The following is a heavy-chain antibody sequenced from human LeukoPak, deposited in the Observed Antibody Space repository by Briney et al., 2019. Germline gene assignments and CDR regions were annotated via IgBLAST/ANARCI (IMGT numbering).Heavy chain of an antibody. CDR3: ATTRREDGSGSFDY. J-gene: IGHJ4*02. CDR1: GGSISSYY. V-gene: IGHV4-59*08. CDR2: IYYSGST. Sequence: SETLSLTCTVSGGSISSYYCGWIRQPPRKGLEWIGYIYYSGSTNYNPSLKSRVTISVDTSKNQFSLKLSSVTAADTAVYYCATTRREDGSGSFDYWGQGTLVTVSS. D-gene: IGHD3-10*01.